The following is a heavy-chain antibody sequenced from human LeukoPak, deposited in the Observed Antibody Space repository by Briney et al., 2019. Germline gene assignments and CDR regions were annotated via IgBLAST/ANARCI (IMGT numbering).Heavy chain of an antibody. CDR3: AREEGCSGGSCYRVRYDY. CDR1: GFTFSSYG. J-gene: IGHJ4*02. Sequence: GGSLTLSCAASGFTFSSYGMNWVRQAPGKGLEWVSSITSSGSYIFYADSVKGRFTISRDNAKNSLYLQMNSLRAEDTAVYYCAREEGCSGGSCYRVRYDYWGQGTLVTASS. D-gene: IGHD2-15*01. V-gene: IGHV3-21*01. CDR2: ITSSGSYI.